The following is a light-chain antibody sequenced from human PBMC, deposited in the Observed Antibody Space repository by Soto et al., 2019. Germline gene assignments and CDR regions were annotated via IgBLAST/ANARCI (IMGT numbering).Light chain of an antibody. CDR3: QQSYSTPTWT. V-gene: IGKV1-39*01. Sequence: DIQMTQYTSPLSASVGDRVTITCRASQSISSYLNWYQQKPGKAPKLLIYAASSLQSGVPSRFSGSGSGTDFTLTISSLQPEDFATYYCQQSYSTPTWTFGQGTKVDIK. CDR2: AAS. J-gene: IGKJ1*01. CDR1: QSISSY.